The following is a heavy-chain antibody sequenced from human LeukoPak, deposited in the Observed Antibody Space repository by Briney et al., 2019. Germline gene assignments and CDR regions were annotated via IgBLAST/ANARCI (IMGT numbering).Heavy chain of an antibody. CDR2: IGTAGDT. J-gene: IGHJ6*02. V-gene: IGHV3-13*01. CDR3: ARSVTDRFHYYYYGMDV. D-gene: IGHD2-21*02. CDR1: GFTFSSYD. Sequence: GGSLRLSCAASGFTFSSYDMHWVRQATGKGLEWVSAIGTAGDTYYPGSVKGRFTISRENAKNSLYLQMNSLRAEDTAVYYCARSVTDRFHYYYYGMDVWGQGTTVTVSS.